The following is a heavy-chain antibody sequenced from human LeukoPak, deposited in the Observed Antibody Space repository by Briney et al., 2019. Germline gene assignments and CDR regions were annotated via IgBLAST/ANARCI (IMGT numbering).Heavy chain of an antibody. V-gene: IGHV3-21*06. CDR1: GFTFSSYL. Sequence: GGSLRLSCASSGFTFSSYLMTWVRQAPGKGLEWVSSISTQSNSVYYANSVKGRVTISRDDAKNSVYLKINRLRGEDTAVYYCARSSGWHGGTGYFDYWGQGTLVTVSS. CDR2: ISTQSNSV. D-gene: IGHD6-19*01. J-gene: IGHJ4*02. CDR3: ARSSGWHGGTGYFDY.